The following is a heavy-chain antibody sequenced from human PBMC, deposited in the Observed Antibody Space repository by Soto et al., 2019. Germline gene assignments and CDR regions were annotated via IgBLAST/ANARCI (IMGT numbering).Heavy chain of an antibody. CDR2: ISGSGGST. CDR1: GFTFSSYA. V-gene: IGHV3-23*01. Sequence: GSLRLSCAASGFTFSSYAMSWVRQAPGKGLEWVSAISGSGGSTYYADSVKGRFTISRDNSKNTLYLQMNSLRAEDTAVYYCAKGIAALVYYYYYYMDVWGKGTTVTVSS. D-gene: IGHD6-6*01. J-gene: IGHJ6*03. CDR3: AKGIAALVYYYYYYMDV.